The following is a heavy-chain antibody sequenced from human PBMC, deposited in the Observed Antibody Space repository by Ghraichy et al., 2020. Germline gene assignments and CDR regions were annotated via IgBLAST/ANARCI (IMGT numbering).Heavy chain of an antibody. CDR3: TRHTRSPDR. Sequence: TLSLPCTVSGASINDNYWSWFRQPPGKGLECLGYIFYTGDTNYSPSLRSRLTMSLDTSKNQISLKLNSVTDADTATYYCTRHTRSPDRWGPGTLVIISS. CDR2: IFYTGDT. D-gene: IGHD6-13*01. J-gene: IGHJ4*02. V-gene: IGHV4-59*01. CDR1: GASINDNY.